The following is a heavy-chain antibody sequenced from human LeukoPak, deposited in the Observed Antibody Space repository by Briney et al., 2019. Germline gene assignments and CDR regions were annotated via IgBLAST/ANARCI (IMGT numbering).Heavy chain of an antibody. D-gene: IGHD3-9*01. J-gene: IGHJ4*02. CDR3: AKGKTRYFDWLDY. V-gene: IGHV3-53*01. CDR1: GFTVSSNS. CDR2: IYSDNT. Sequence: PGGSLGLSCTVSGFTVSSNSMSWVRQAPGKGLEWVSFIYSDNTHYSDSVKGRFTISRDNSKNTLYLQMNSLRAEDTAVYYCAKGKTRYFDWLDYWGQGTLVTVSS.